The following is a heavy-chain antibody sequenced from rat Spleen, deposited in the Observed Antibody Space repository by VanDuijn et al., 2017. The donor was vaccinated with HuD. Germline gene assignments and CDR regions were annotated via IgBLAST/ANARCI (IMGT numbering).Heavy chain of an antibody. CDR2: IWTGGST. V-gene: IGHV2-43*01. D-gene: IGHD1-11*01. J-gene: IGHJ2*01. Sequence: QVQLKESGPGLVQPSQTLSLTCTVSGFSLTSYHVSWVRQPPGKGLEWMGVIWTGGSTAYNSLLKSRLSISRDTSKNQVFLKMNSLQSEDTTTYYCARGAYGGYSEWFDYWGQGVMVTVSS. CDR3: ARGAYGGYSEWFDY. CDR1: GFSLTSYH.